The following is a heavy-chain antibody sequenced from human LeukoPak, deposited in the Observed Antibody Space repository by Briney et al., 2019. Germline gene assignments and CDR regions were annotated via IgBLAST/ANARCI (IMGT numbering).Heavy chain of an antibody. CDR1: GYTFTDYY. J-gene: IGHJ6*03. CDR3: AKDRAEVVATYSYYYMDV. D-gene: IGHD5-12*01. Sequence: ASVKVSCKASGYTFTDYYMHWVRQAPGQGLEWMGWINPHSGGTDHAQKFQGRVTMTRDTSISTAYMELSRLRSDDTAVYYCAKDRAEVVATYSYYYMDVWGKGTTVTISS. CDR2: INPHSGGT. V-gene: IGHV1-2*02.